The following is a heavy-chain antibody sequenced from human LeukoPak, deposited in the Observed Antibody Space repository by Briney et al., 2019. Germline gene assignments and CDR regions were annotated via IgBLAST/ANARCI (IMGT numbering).Heavy chain of an antibody. Sequence: SETLSLTCTVSGGSISSSSYYWGWIRQPPGKGLEWIGSIYYSGSTYYNPSLKSRVTISVDTSKNQFSLKLSSVTAADTAVYYCAISPRYTGNYFDYWGQGTLVTVSP. CDR3: AISPRYTGNYFDY. V-gene: IGHV4-39*07. CDR2: IYYSGST. J-gene: IGHJ4*02. D-gene: IGHD5-24*01. CDR1: GGSISSSSYY.